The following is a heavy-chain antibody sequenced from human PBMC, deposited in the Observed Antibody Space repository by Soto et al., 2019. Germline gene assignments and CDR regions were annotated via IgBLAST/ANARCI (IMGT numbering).Heavy chain of an antibody. D-gene: IGHD5-18*01. Sequence: QVQLQESGPGLVKPSQTLSLTCTVSGGSISSDDYYWSWIRQPPGKGLEWIGYIYYTGNTYYNPSLQSRISISIDTSKDQFSLKLNSVTAADTAVYYCGRAQAVGYSYVYGVFDYWGQGTLVTVSS. CDR1: GGSISSDDYY. V-gene: IGHV4-30-4*01. J-gene: IGHJ4*02. CDR2: IYYTGNT. CDR3: GRAQAVGYSYVYGVFDY.